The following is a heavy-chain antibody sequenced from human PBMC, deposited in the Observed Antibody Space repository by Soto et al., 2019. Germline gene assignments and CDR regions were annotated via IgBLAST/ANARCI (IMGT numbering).Heavy chain of an antibody. J-gene: IGHJ4*02. Sequence: ASVKVSCKASGDSFTSYGSSWVRQAPGQGLEWMGWISAYNGNTNYAQKLQGRVTMTTDTSTSTAYMELRSLRSDDTAVYYCARVYDFWSGYWGGYWGPGTRVTVPS. V-gene: IGHV1-18*01. D-gene: IGHD3-3*01. CDR2: ISAYNGNT. CDR3: ARVYDFWSGYWGGY. CDR1: GDSFTSYG.